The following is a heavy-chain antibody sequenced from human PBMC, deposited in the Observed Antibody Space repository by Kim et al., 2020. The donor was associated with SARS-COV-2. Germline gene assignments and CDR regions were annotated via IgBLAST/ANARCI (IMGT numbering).Heavy chain of an antibody. J-gene: IGHJ6*02. CDR1: GFTFSSYA. CDR3: ARDPQDYDFWSGYYTGGYYYYYGMDV. V-gene: IGHV3-30-3*01. CDR2: ISYDGSNK. D-gene: IGHD3-3*01. Sequence: GGSLRLSCAASGFTFSSYAMHWVRQAPGKGLEWVAVISYDGSNKYYADSVKGRFTISRDNSKNTLYLQMNSLRAEDTAVYYCARDPQDYDFWSGYYTGGYYYYYGMDVWGQGTTVTVSS.